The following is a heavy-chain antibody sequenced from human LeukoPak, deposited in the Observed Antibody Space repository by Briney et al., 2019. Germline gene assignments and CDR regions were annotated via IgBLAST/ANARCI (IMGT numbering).Heavy chain of an antibody. Sequence: GGSLRLSCGASGFTFDDYGMSWVRQAPGKGLEWVSSINWNGGSTGYADSVKGRFTISRDNAKNSLYLQMNSLRAEDTALYYCARATVRDYYGSGSLRLDAFDIWGQGTMVTVSS. CDR2: INWNGGST. D-gene: IGHD3-10*01. J-gene: IGHJ3*02. CDR1: GFTFDDYG. V-gene: IGHV3-20*04. CDR3: ARATVRDYYGSGSLRLDAFDI.